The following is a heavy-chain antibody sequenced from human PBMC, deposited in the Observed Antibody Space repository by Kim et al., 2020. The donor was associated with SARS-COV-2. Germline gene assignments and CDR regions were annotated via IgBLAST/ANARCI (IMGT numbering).Heavy chain of an antibody. CDR3: ARGVSSAWTLRAWFDP. D-gene: IGHD3-22*01. Sequence: SETLSLTCVVSGASISSSSCWSRVRQPPGKGLEWIGEVDHSGTTSYNVSLKNRVSILVDKSKNQFSLRLTSVSAADTAVYYCARGVSSAWTLRAWFDPWG. CDR2: VDHSGTT. J-gene: IGHJ5*02. CDR1: GASISSSSC. V-gene: IGHV4-4*02.